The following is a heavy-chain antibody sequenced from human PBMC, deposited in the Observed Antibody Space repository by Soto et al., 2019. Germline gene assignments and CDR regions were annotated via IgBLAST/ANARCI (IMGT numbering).Heavy chain of an antibody. V-gene: IGHV3-33*01. D-gene: IGHD6-6*01. CDR3: AREPIAARLAHAFDI. Sequence: LRLSCAASGFTFSSYGMHWVRQAPGKGLEWVAVIWYDGSNKYYADSVKGRFTISRDNSKNTLYLQMNSLRAEDTAVYYCAREPIAARLAHAFDIWGQGTMVTVSS. CDR1: GFTFSSYG. CDR2: IWYDGSNK. J-gene: IGHJ3*02.